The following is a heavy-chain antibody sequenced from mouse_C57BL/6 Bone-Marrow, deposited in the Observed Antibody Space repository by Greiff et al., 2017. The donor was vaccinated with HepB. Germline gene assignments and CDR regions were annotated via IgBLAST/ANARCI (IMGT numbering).Heavy chain of an antibody. V-gene: IGHV1-55*01. CDR1: GYTFTSYW. D-gene: IGHD1-1*01. CDR2: IYPGSGST. Sequence: QVQLQQPGAELVKPGASVKMSCKASGYTFTSYWITWVKQRPGQGLEWIGDIYPGSGSTNYNEKFKSKATLTVDTSSSTAYMQLSSLTSEDSAVYYCARDPIYYYGSSYGAWFAYWGQGTLVTVSA. CDR3: ARDPIYYYGSSYGAWFAY. J-gene: IGHJ3*01.